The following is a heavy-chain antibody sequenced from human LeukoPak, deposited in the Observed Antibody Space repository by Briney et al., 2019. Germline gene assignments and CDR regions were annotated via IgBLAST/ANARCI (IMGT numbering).Heavy chain of an antibody. Sequence: GGSLRLSCAASGFIFSSYGMHWVRQAPGKGLEWVALIWFDGSDKYYAGSVKGRFTISRDNSKNTLYLQMNSLRVEDTAVYYCAKREQGGTGGYDYWGQGTLVTVSS. J-gene: IGHJ4*02. CDR2: IWFDGSDK. CDR1: GFIFSSYG. D-gene: IGHD1/OR15-1a*01. V-gene: IGHV3-30*02. CDR3: AKREQGGTGGYDY.